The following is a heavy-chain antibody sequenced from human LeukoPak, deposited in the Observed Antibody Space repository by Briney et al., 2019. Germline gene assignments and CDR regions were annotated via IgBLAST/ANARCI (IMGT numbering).Heavy chain of an antibody. CDR1: GGSISTYY. CDR3: ARVGSGSFDY. J-gene: IGHJ4*02. CDR2: SYYSGST. Sequence: SETLSLTCSVSGGSISTYYWSWIRQPPGKGLEWIGYSYYSGSTNSNPSLKSRVTVSVDTSKNQFSLKLNSVTAADTAVYYCARVGSGSFDYWGQGTLVTVSS. D-gene: IGHD6-19*01. V-gene: IGHV4-59*01.